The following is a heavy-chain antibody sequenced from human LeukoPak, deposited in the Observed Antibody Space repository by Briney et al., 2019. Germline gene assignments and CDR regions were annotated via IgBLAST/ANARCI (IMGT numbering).Heavy chain of an antibody. Sequence: ASVKVSCKASGCTFTSYDINWVRQATGQGLEWMGWMNPNSGNTGCAQKFQGRVTITRNTSISTAYMELSSLRSEDTAVYYCARGTYYYGSGSYYSDAFDIWGQGTMVTVSS. CDR2: MNPNSGNT. CDR3: ARGTYYYGSGSYYSDAFDI. CDR1: GCTFTSYD. V-gene: IGHV1-8*03. J-gene: IGHJ3*02. D-gene: IGHD3-10*01.